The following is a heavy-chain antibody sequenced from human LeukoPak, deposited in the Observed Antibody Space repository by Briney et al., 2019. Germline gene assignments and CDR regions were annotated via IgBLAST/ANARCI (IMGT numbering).Heavy chain of an antibody. J-gene: IGHJ4*02. D-gene: IGHD5-18*01. CDR1: GGSISSSSYY. Sequence: KPSETLSLTCTVSGGSISSSSYYWGWIRQPPGKGLEWIGSIYYSGSTYYNPSLNSRVTISVDTSKNQFSLKLSSVTAADTAVYYCASGRRYSYGYNYFDYWGQGTLVTVSS. V-gene: IGHV4-39*01. CDR2: IYYSGST. CDR3: ASGRRYSYGYNYFDY.